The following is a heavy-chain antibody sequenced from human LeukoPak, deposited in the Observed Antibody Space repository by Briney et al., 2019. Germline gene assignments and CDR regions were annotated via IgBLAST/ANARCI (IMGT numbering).Heavy chain of an antibody. D-gene: IGHD2-2*01. V-gene: IGHV4-61*01. CDR1: GGSVSSDSYY. J-gene: IGHJ6*04. Sequence: SETLSLTCTVSGGSVSSDSYYWSWIRQPPGKGLEWIGYIYYSGSTNYNPSLKSRVTISVDTSRNQFSLKLSSVTAADTAVYYCARDSRDIVVVPAAMPNYYYGMDVWGKGTTVTVSS. CDR2: IYYSGST. CDR3: ARDSRDIVVVPAAMPNYYYGMDV.